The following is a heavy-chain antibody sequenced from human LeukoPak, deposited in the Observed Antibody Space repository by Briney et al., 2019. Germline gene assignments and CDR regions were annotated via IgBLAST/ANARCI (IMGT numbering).Heavy chain of an antibody. CDR1: GFTFSSYA. J-gene: IGHJ4*02. D-gene: IGHD3-22*01. CDR2: ISGSGGST. CDR3: AKVTDSSGYVY. Sequence: GGSLRLSCAASGFTFSSYAMSWVRQAPGKGLEWASAISGSGGSTYYADSVKGRFTISRDNSKNTLYLQMNSLRAEDTAVYYCAKVTDSSGYVYWGQGTLVTVSS. V-gene: IGHV3-23*01.